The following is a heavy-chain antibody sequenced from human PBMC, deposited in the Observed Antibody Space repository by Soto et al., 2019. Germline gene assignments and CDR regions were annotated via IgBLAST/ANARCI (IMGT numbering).Heavy chain of an antibody. CDR2: IYQSGDT. Sequence: QLQLQESGSGLVKPSQTLSLTCAVSGGSIGSGGYSWSWIRQPPGKGLEWIGYIYQSGDTYYNPSLKSRVTISENRSKNQFSLKLSSVTAADTAVYYCARGESGQQLPPDYYFGLDVWGRGTTVTVSS. D-gene: IGHD6-13*01. CDR1: GGSIGSGGYS. J-gene: IGHJ6*02. CDR3: ARGESGQQLPPDYYFGLDV. V-gene: IGHV4-30-2*01.